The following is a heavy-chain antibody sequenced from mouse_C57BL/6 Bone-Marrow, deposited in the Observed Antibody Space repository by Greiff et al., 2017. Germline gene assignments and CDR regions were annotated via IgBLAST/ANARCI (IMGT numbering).Heavy chain of an antibody. V-gene: IGHV1-9*01. Sequence: VQLQQSGAELMKPGASVKLSCKATGYTFPGYWIEWVKQRPGHGLEWIGEILPGSGSTNYNEKFKGKATFTADTSSNTAYMQLSSLTTEDSAIYYCARHVDSSGSYYYAMDYWGQGTSVTVSS. D-gene: IGHD3-2*02. CDR3: ARHVDSSGSYYYAMDY. J-gene: IGHJ4*01. CDR2: ILPGSGST. CDR1: GYTFPGYW.